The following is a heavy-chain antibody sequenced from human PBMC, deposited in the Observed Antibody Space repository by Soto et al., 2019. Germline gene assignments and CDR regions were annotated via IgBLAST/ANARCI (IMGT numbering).Heavy chain of an antibody. V-gene: IGHV1-18*01. Sequence: QVQQVQSGAEVKKPGASVKVSCKASGYTFTSYGISWVRQAPGQGLEWMGWISAYNGNTNYAQKLQGRVTMTTDTATRTGEGGLRGRRSDDTAVYCGGGGGNSSTSHSSSSWGLDVGAQGTTVPVSS. D-gene: IGHD6-13*01. CDR3: GGGGNSSTSHSSSSWGLDV. CDR1: GYTFTSYG. CDR2: ISAYNGNT. J-gene: IGHJ6*02.